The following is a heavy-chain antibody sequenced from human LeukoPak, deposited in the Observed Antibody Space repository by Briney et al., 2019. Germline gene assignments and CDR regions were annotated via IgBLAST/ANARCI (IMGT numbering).Heavy chain of an antibody. CDR3: ARDFSSGSYYYFDY. Sequence: PGGSLRLSCAASGFTFRRYDMSWVRQAPGKGLEWVSAISGSGDNTYYADSVKGRFTISRDNSKNTVYLQMNSLRAEDTAVYYCARDFSSGSYYYFDYWGQGALVTVSS. D-gene: IGHD1-26*01. CDR1: GFTFRRYD. CDR2: ISGSGDNT. J-gene: IGHJ4*02. V-gene: IGHV3-23*01.